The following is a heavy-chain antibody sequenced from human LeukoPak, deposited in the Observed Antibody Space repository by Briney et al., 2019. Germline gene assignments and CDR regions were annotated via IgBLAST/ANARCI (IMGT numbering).Heavy chain of an antibody. CDR2: ISGSGSDT. J-gene: IGHJ4*02. V-gene: IGHV3-23*01. CDR1: GLTFTNYG. Sequence: GGSLKLSCAASGLTFTNYGMTWVRQAPGKGLEWVSSISGSGSDTYYADSVKGRFTISRDNSKNTLYVQMVSLRAEDTAIYYCAGSSGWWAHDYWGQGTLVIVSS. D-gene: IGHD6-19*01. CDR3: AGSSGWWAHDY.